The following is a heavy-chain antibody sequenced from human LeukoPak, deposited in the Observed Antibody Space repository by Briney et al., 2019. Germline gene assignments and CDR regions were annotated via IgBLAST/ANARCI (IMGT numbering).Heavy chain of an antibody. J-gene: IGHJ4*02. CDR3: ARDSIGGPPDY. Sequence: GGSLRLSCAASGFTFNNYAMSWVRQAPGKGLEWVSAISGSGGNTYYADSVKGRFTISRDNSKNTLYLQMNSLRAEDTAVFYCARDSIGGPPDYWGQGTLVTVSS. D-gene: IGHD3-22*01. V-gene: IGHV3-23*01. CDR1: GFTFNNYA. CDR2: ISGSGGNT.